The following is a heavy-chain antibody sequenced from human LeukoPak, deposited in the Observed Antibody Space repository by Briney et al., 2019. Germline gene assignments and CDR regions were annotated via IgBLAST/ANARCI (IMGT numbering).Heavy chain of an antibody. D-gene: IGHD3-9*01. CDR3: AKDGRTRYFDWLDY. J-gene: IGHJ4*02. CDR1: GFTFDDYA. V-gene: IGHV3-9*01. Sequence: GRSLRLSCAASGFTFDDYAMHWVRQAPGRGLEWVSGISWNSGSIGYADSVKGRFTISRDNAKNSLYLQMNSLRAEDTALYYCAKDGRTRYFDWLDYWGQGTLVTVSS. CDR2: ISWNSGSI.